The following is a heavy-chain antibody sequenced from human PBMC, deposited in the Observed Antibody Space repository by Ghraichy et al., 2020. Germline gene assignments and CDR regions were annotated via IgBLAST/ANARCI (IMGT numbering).Heavy chain of an antibody. D-gene: IGHD2-21*01. J-gene: IGHJ4*02. V-gene: IGHV3-53*01. CDR2: IYSGGGT. CDR3: ARDGPGGVI. Sequence: GESLNISCVASGVTVSDNYMLWFRQAPGKGLEWVSLIYSGGGTDYADSVRGRFTISRDKSKNTLYLQMHSLRAEDKAVYYCARDGPGGVIRGQGTLVTVSS. CDR1: GVTVSDNY.